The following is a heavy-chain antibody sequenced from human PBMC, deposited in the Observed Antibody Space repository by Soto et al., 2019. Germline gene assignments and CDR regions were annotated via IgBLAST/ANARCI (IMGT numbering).Heavy chain of an antibody. Sequence: GGSLRLSCAASGFIFTRYSMNWVRQAPGKGLEWVSSISSTTNYIYYGDSMKGRFTISRDNAKNLLYLEMNSLRAEDTAVYYCARESEDLTSNFDYWGQGTLVTAPQ. CDR3: ARESEDLTSNFDY. CDR1: GFIFTRYS. CDR2: ISSTTNYI. V-gene: IGHV3-21*06. J-gene: IGHJ4*02.